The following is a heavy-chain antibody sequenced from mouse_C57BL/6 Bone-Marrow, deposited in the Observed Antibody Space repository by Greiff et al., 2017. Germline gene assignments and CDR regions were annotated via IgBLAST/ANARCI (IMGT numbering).Heavy chain of an antibody. CDR3: ARVGYFDY. CDR2: IDPSDSYT. V-gene: IGHV1-59*01. J-gene: IGHJ2*01. Sequence: QVQLQQPGAELVRPGTSVKLSCKASGYTFTSYWMHWAKQRPGQGLEWIGVIDPSDSYTNYNQKFKGKATLTVDTSSSTAYMQLSSLTSEDSAVYYCARVGYFDYWGQGTTLTVSS. CDR1: GYTFTSYW.